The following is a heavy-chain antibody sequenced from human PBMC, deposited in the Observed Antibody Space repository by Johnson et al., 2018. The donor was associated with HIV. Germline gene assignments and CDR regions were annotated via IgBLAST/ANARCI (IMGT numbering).Heavy chain of an antibody. CDR2: ISWNSGSI. D-gene: IGHD2-8*02. CDR1: GFTFSSYA. Sequence: VQLVESRGGVVQPGRSLRLSCAASGFTFSSYAMHWVRQAPGKGLEWVSGISWNSGSIGYADSVKGRFTISRDNAKNSLYLQMNSLRAEDTALYYCARNLSLYWWWHKEAFDIWGQGTMVTVSS. CDR3: ARNLSLYWWWHKEAFDI. V-gene: IGHV3-9*01. J-gene: IGHJ3*02.